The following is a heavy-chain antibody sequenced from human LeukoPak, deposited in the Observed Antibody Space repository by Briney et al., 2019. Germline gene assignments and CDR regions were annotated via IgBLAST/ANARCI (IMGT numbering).Heavy chain of an antibody. V-gene: IGHV3-33*01. D-gene: IGHD2/OR15-2a*01. CDR3: ARDRSMSGWYIDL. CDR2: IWYDGSNK. J-gene: IGHJ2*01. Sequence: GGSLRLSCAASGFTFSSYGMHWVRQAPGKGLEWVADIWYDGSNKYYPDSVQGRFTISRDNSKNTLYLQVNSLRAEDTAVYYCARDRSMSGWYIDLWGRGTLVTVSS. CDR1: GFTFSSYG.